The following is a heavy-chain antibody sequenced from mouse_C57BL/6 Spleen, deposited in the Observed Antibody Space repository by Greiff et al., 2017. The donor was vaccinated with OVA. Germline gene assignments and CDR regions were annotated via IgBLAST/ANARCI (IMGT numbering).Heavy chain of an antibody. CDR2: IDPETGGT. V-gene: IGHV1-15*01. CDR1: GYTFTDYE. J-gene: IGHJ1*03. CDR3: TRKGDDGNYEGYFDD. Sequence: QVQLQQSGAELVRPGASVTLSCKASGYTFTDYEMHWVKQTPVHGLEWIGAIDPETGGTAYNQKFKGKAILTADKSSSTAYMKLRSLTSEDSAVYYCTRKGDDGNYEGYFDDWGTGTTVTVSS. D-gene: IGHD2-3*01.